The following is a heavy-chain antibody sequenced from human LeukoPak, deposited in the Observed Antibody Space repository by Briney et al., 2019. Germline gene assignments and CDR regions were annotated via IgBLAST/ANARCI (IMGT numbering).Heavy chain of an antibody. Sequence: GGSLRLSCVVSGLTFSSYSMSWGRQAPGKGLDWVSGISASGGDTWYPDSVKGRFTISRDNSKNTLFLQMSSLRVEDTAMYYCAKDAAGPEYWGQGTLVTVSS. J-gene: IGHJ4*02. D-gene: IGHD6-13*01. CDR2: ISASGGDT. CDR3: AKDAAGPEY. V-gene: IGHV3-23*01. CDR1: GLTFSSYS.